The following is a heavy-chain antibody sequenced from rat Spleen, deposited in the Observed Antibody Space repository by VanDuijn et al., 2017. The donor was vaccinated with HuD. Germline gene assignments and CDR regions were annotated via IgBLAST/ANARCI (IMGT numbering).Heavy chain of an antibody. CDR1: GFTFNNYW. V-gene: IGHV5-31*01. D-gene: IGHD4-3*01. CDR2: ISYDGIST. Sequence: EVQLVESGGGLVQPGRSLKLSCVASGFTFNNYWMTWIRQAPGKGLEWVASISYDGISTYYRDSVKGRFTVSRENAKSTLYFLIDSLRSEDTATYFCARQDTSGYSNWFAYWGQGTLVTVSS. CDR3: ARQDTSGYSNWFAY. J-gene: IGHJ3*01.